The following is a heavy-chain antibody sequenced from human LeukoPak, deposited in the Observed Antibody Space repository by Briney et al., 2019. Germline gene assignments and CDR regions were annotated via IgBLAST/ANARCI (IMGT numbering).Heavy chain of an antibody. D-gene: IGHD6-19*01. CDR3: ARRTAVAGIDY. CDR2: IYYSGST. CDR1: GGSISSYY. J-gene: IGHJ4*02. V-gene: IGHV4-59*05. Sequence: SETLSLTCTVSGGSISSYYWSWIRQPPGKGLEWIGSIYYSGSTYYNPSLKSRVTISVDTSKNQFSLKLSSVTAADTAVYYCARRTAVAGIDYWGQGTLVTVSS.